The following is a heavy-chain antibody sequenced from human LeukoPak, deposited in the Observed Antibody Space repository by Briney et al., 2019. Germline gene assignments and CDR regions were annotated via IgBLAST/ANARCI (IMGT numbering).Heavy chain of an antibody. D-gene: IGHD6-6*01. Sequence: PGGSLRLSCAASGFTFRNHWMHWGRQTPGKGLGWVSHISSDGSSTTYADSVKGRFTISRDNAKNTLYLQMNNLRAEDTAMYYCARDQRVTGRPDIDYWGQGTLVIVSS. V-gene: IGHV3-74*03. CDR2: ISSDGSST. J-gene: IGHJ4*02. CDR1: GFTFRNHW. CDR3: ARDQRVTGRPDIDY.